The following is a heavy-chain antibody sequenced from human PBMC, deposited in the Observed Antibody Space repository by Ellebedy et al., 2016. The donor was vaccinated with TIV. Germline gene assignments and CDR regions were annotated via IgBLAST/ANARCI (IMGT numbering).Heavy chain of an antibody. J-gene: IGHJ5*02. CDR3: AKGLGGLQLWFDP. Sequence: MPSETLSLTCAVSGGSLRGYYWSWIRQPPGKGLEWIADINPSGVINYDPSLKSRVTISADTSKNQVSLRLSSVSAADTAIYFCAKGLGGLQLWFDPWGQGTLVTVSS. D-gene: IGHD1-1*01. V-gene: IGHV4-34*01. CDR1: GGSLRGYY. CDR2: INPSGVI.